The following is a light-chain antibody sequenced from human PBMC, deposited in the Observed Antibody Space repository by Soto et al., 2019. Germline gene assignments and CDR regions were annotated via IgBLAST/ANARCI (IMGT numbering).Light chain of an antibody. J-gene: IGKJ1*01. CDR2: GAS. V-gene: IGKV3-20*01. CDR3: QQYGSSPQT. CDR1: QSVSSSY. Sequence: EIVLTQTPGTQSLSPGERATLSCRASQSVSSSYLAWYQQKPGQAPRLLIYGASSRATGIPDRFSGSGSGKEFTLTISRLEPEDFAVYYCQQYGSSPQTFGQGTKVEI.